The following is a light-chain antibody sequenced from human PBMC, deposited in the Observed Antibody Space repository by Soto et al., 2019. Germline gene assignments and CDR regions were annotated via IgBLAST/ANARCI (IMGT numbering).Light chain of an antibody. V-gene: IGKV1-8*01. Sequence: AIRMTQSPSSFSASTGDRVTITCRASQGISSYLAWYQQKPGKAPKLLIYAASTLQSGVPSRFSGSGSGTDFTLTISCLQSEDFATYYCQQTYKTLRMYTFGQGTKLEI. CDR2: AAS. J-gene: IGKJ2*01. CDR3: QQTYKTLRMYT. CDR1: QGISSY.